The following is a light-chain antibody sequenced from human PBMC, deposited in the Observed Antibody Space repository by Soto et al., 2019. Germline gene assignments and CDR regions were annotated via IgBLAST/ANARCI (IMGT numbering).Light chain of an antibody. CDR2: GAS. CDR3: QHYGDSCT. V-gene: IGKV3-20*01. CDR1: QSLRSTY. Sequence: EIMLTQSPGTLSLSPGERATLSCRASQSLRSTYLAWYQQKPGQAPRLRSYGASSRATGIPDRFSGSGSGTDFTLNISRREPEDFAVYYCQHYGDSCTVGQGTKVEFK. J-gene: IGKJ1*01.